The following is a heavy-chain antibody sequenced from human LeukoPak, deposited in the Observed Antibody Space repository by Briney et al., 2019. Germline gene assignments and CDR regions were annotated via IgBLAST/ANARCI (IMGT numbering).Heavy chain of an antibody. CDR3: ARGQRAAAGFDS. Sequence: GGSLRLSCLASGFTFSSYAMSWVRQAPGKGLEWVSTISGSGGSTYYADSVQGRFTISRDNSKNTLYLQMNSLRAEDTAVYYCARGQRAAAGFDSWGQGTLVTVSS. J-gene: IGHJ4*02. V-gene: IGHV3-23*01. CDR1: GFTFSSYA. CDR2: ISGSGGST. D-gene: IGHD6-13*01.